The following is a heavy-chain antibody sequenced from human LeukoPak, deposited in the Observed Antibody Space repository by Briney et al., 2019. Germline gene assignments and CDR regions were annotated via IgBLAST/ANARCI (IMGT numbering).Heavy chain of an antibody. CDR3: ARGLNSGWFDFDS. J-gene: IGHJ4*02. CDR1: GYTFTSYD. Sequence: ASVKVSCKASGYTFTSYDINWVRQATGQGLEWMGWMNPNSGNTGYAQTFQGRVTMTRNTSISTAYMGLSSLKSEDTAVYYCARGLNSGWFDFDSWGQGTLVTVSS. D-gene: IGHD6-19*01. V-gene: IGHV1-8*01. CDR2: MNPNSGNT.